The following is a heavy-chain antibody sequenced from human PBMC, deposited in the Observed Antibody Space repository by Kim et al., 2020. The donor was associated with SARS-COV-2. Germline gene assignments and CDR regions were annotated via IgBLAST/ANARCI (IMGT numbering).Heavy chain of an antibody. D-gene: IGHD6-6*01. CDR1: GGSISSSSYY. CDR2: NYYSGST. V-gene: IGHV4-39*01. J-gene: IGHJ4*02. CDR3: ARYLRQASYYSDY. Sequence: SETLSLTCTVSGGSISSSSYYWGWIRQPPGMGLEWIRCNYYSGSTYYTPSLRSRVAISVDTSQNHFSLKLSSVTAADTAVYYCARYLRQASYYSDYWGQGTLVTVSS.